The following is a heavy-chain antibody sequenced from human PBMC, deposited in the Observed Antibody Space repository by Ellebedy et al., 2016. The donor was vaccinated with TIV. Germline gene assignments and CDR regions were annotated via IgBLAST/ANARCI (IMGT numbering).Heavy chain of an antibody. CDR1: GYFISDGYY. Sequence: SETLSLTCTVSGYFISDGYYWGWIRQPPGKGLEWIGSGYHSGSTFYNPSLKSRVSISVDTTKNQFSLRLASVTAADTDVYYCARDGTVLVPAADMDVWGKGTTVTVSS. J-gene: IGHJ6*03. CDR2: GYHSGST. D-gene: IGHD2-2*01. CDR3: ARDGTVLVPAADMDV. V-gene: IGHV4-38-2*02.